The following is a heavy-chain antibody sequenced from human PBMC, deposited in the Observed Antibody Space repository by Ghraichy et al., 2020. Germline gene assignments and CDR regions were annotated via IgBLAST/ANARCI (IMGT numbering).Heavy chain of an antibody. CDR3: ARVISAFGVVIMRGFFDY. Sequence: ASVKVSCKASGYTFTNYGVTWVRQAPGQGLEWLGWISGYNGDTSYSQKLQGRVTMTTDTSTNTAYMELTNLRSDDTAVYFCARVISAFGVVIMRGFFDYWGQGTPVTVSS. CDR2: ISGYNGDT. V-gene: IGHV1-18*04. J-gene: IGHJ4*02. CDR1: GYTFTNYG. D-gene: IGHD3-3*01.